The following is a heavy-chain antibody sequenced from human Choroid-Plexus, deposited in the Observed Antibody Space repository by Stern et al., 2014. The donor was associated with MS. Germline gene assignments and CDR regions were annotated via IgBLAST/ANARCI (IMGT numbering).Heavy chain of an antibody. CDR2: VSYDGSNK. J-gene: IGHJ5*02. CDR1: GFTFGSCA. V-gene: IGHV3-30*18. Sequence: VHLVESGGGMVQPGRPLRLSCVVSGFTFGSCAMHWVRQAPGKGLEWVAGVSYDGSNKYYADSVKGRFTISRDNSQNTLYMQMSSLRPEDTAVYYCAKDRQYLTYFFDHWGQGSLVTVSS. D-gene: IGHD2/OR15-2a*01. CDR3: AKDRQYLTYFFDH.